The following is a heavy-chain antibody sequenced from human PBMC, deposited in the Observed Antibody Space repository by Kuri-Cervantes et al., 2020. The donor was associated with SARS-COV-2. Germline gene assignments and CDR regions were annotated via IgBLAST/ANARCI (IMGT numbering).Heavy chain of an antibody. J-gene: IGHJ4*02. CDR3: ARHYAFDNFHK. V-gene: IGHV4-39*01. CDR1: GASISISTYY. D-gene: IGHD1-1*01. CDR2: IYESGDT. Sequence: SETLSPTCTVSGASISISTYYWGWIRQSPGKGLAWIGSIYESGDTYYSSSLKSRLSPSVDTSRNQFSLRLTSVTAADTAIYYCARHYAFDNFHKWGQGTQVTVSS.